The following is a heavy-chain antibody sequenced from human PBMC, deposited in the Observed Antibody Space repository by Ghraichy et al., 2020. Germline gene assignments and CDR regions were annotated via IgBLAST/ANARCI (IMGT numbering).Heavy chain of an antibody. CDR1: GYSFSSYW. J-gene: IGHJ4*02. CDR2: IYPGDSDT. Sequence: GESLNISCKGSGYSFSSYWIAWVRQMPGKGLEWMGIIYPGDSDTRYSPSFQGQVTISADKSISTAYLQWSSLKASDTAMYYCAKQINNWNYVYDYWGQGTLVTVSS. V-gene: IGHV5-51*01. CDR3: AKQINNWNYVYDY. D-gene: IGHD1-7*01.